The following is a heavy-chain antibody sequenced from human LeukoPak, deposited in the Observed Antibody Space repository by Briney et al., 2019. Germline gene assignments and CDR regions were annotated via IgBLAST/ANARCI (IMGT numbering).Heavy chain of an antibody. CDR2: IFYSGST. D-gene: IGHD2-21*01. J-gene: IGHJ4*02. Sequence: SETLSLTCTVSGGSLSSSSYYWGWIRQPPGKGLEWIGSIFYSGSTYYNPSLKSRVTISVDTSKNQFSLKLSSVAAADTAVYYCARGRALFDWGQGTLVTVSS. CDR1: GGSLSSSSYY. V-gene: IGHV4-39*07. CDR3: ARGRALFD.